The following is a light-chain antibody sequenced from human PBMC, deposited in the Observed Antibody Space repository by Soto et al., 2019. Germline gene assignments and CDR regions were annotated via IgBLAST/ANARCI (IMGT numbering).Light chain of an antibody. CDR3: QQHNNWPPWT. V-gene: IGKV3-15*01. CDR1: QSVSSN. J-gene: IGKJ1*01. CDR2: GAS. Sequence: EIVMTQSPASLSVSAGERATLSCRASQSVSSNLAWYQQKPGKAPRLLMYGASTRATGIPDRFSGSGSGTEYTLTISSMLYEDVAVYYCQQHNNWPPWTFGQGTKVEIK.